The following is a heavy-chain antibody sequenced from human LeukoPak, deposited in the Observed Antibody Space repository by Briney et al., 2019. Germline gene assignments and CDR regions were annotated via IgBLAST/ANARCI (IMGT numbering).Heavy chain of an antibody. D-gene: IGHD3-3*02. CDR2: IYYSGST. CDR3: ARAHSISFDF. Sequence: SETLSLTCSVSGGSISSYYWSWIRQPPRKGLEWIGYIYYSGSTNYNPSLKSRVTISVDTSRNQFSLKLRSVTAADTAVYYCARAHSISFDFWGQGTLVTVSS. CDR1: GGSISSYY. V-gene: IGHV4-59*01. J-gene: IGHJ4*02.